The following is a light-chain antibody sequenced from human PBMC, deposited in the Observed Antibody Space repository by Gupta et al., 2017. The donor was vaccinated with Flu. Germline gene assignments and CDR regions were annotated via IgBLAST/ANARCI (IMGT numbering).Light chain of an antibody. CDR3: AAWDDNLTGHYV. Sequence: QSVLAQPPSASGTPEQRVTISCSGSSSNIGGNNVNWYLQVPGTAPKLLIYGNSERPSGVPARFSGSKSGTSASLAISGLQSEDEADYYCAAWDDNLTGHYVFGSGTTVTVL. CDR1: SSNIGGNN. J-gene: IGLJ1*01. V-gene: IGLV1-44*01. CDR2: GNS.